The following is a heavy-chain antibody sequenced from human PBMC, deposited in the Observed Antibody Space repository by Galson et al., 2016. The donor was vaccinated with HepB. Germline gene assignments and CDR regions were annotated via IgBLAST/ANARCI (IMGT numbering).Heavy chain of an antibody. Sequence: CAISGDSVSSNSATWDWIRQSPSRGLEWLGRTYYRSKWYYDYAVSLKGRISITPDTSTNQFSLQLESMTPEDSAVYYCATGVKGAPVGAAGTIFYFNFWALGTLVTVSS. CDR1: GDSVSSNSAT. V-gene: IGHV6-1*01. J-gene: IGHJ4*02. CDR3: ATGVKGAPVGAAGTIFYFNF. CDR2: TYYRSKWYY. D-gene: IGHD6-13*01.